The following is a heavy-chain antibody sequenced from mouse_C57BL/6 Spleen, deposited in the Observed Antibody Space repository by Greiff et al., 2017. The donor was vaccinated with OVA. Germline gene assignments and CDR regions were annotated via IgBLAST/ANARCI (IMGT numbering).Heavy chain of an antibody. D-gene: IGHD2-5*01. Sequence: QVQLQQSGPELVKPGASVKISCKASGYAFSSSWMNWVKQRPGKGLEWIGRIYTGDGDTNYNGKFKGKATLTADKSSSTAYMHLSSRTSEDSAVYFCARKEDSNSFAYWGQGTLVTVSA. V-gene: IGHV1-82*01. CDR3: ARKEDSNSFAY. CDR2: IYTGDGDT. CDR1: GYAFSSSW. J-gene: IGHJ3*01.